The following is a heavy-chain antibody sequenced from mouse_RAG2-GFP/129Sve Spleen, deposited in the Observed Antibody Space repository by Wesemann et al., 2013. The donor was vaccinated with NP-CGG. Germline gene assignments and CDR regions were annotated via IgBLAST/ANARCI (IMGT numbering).Heavy chain of an antibody. CDR3: ALTGTWRGY. CDR2: IDTSDSYT. D-gene: IGHD4-1*01. CDR1: GYTFTDYW. J-gene: IGHJ2*01. V-gene: IGHV1-69*01. Sequence: QVQLQQPGAELVMPGASVKMSCKASGYTFTDYWMHWVKQRPGQGLEWIGAIDTSDSYTSYNQKFKGKATLTVDESSSTAYMQLSSLTSEDSAVYYCALTGTWRGYWGQGTTLTVSS.